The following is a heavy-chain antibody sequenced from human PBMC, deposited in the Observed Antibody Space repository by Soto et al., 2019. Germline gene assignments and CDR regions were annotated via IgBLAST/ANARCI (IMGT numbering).Heavy chain of an antibody. CDR2: INAGNGNT. Sequence: QVQLVQSGAEVKKPGASVKVSCKASGYTFTSYAMHWVRQAPGQRLEWMGWINAGNGNTKYSQKFQGRVTITRDTSASTAYMELSSLISEGTAVYYCASSYYGSGNPKDYYYGMDVWGQGTTVTVSS. J-gene: IGHJ6*02. D-gene: IGHD3-10*01. CDR1: GYTFTSYA. CDR3: ASSYYGSGNPKDYYYGMDV. V-gene: IGHV1-3*01.